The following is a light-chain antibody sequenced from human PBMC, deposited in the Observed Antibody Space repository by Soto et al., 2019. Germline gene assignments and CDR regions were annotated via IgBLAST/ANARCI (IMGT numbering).Light chain of an antibody. Sequence: EIVMTQSPATLSVSPGERATLSCRASQSVSSNLAWYQQKPGQAPRLLIYGASTRATGIPARFSGSGSGTEFTLTISSLQSEDFEVYYCQQYNNWWTFGQGTKVXIK. CDR1: QSVSSN. J-gene: IGKJ1*01. V-gene: IGKV3-15*01. CDR3: QQYNNWWT. CDR2: GAS.